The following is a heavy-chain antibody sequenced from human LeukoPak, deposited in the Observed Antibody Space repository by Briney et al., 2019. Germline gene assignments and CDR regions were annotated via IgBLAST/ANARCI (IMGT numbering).Heavy chain of an antibody. V-gene: IGHV3-15*01. CDR1: GFTFRNAW. D-gene: IGHD3-10*01. CDR3: TTTYYGSGSGYYYYYMDV. J-gene: IGHJ6*03. CDR2: IKSKTDGGTT. Sequence: PGGSLRLSCAASGFTFRNAWMSWVRQAPGKGLEWVGRIKSKTDGGTTDYAAPVKGRFTISRDDSKNTLYLQMNSLKTEDTAVYYCTTTYYGSGSGYYYYYMDVWGKGTTVTVSS.